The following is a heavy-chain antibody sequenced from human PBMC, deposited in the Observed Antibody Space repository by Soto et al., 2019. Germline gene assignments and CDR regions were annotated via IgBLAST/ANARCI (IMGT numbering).Heavy chain of an antibody. D-gene: IGHD4-4*01. CDR3: ASSYSNYALIDYYYYGMDV. CDR2: INAGNGNT. V-gene: IGHV1-3*01. J-gene: IGHJ6*02. Sequence: QLVQSGAEVKKPGASVKVSCKASGYTFTSYAMHWVRQAPGQRLEWMGWINAGNGNTKYSQKFQGRVTITRDTSASTAYMELSSRRSEDTAVYYCASSYSNYALIDYYYYGMDVWGQGTTVTVSS. CDR1: GYTFTSYA.